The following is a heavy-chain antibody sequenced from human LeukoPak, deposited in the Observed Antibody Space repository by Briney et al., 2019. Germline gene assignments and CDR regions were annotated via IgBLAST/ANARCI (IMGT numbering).Heavy chain of an antibody. D-gene: IGHD4-23*01. J-gene: IGHJ4*02. CDR3: ARGPGPYGGNGEFDY. V-gene: IGHV1-2*06. Sequence: GASVKVSCKASGYTFTGYYMHWVRQAPGQGLEWMGRINPNSGGTNYAQKFQGRVTMTRDTSISTAYMELSRLRSDDTAVYYCARGPGPYGGNGEFDYWGQGTLVTDYS. CDR2: INPNSGGT. CDR1: GYTFTGYY.